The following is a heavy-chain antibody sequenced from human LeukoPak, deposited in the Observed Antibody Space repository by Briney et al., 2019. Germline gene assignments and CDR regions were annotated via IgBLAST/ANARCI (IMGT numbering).Heavy chain of an antibody. D-gene: IGHD3-22*01. CDR3: ARAVGYYDSSGYDYYYYYMDV. CDR2: IIPIFGTA. Sequence: ASVKVSCKASGGTFSSYAISWVRQAPGQGLEWMGGIIPIFGTANYAQQFQGRVTITTDESTSPAHMELRSLRSQDPAVYYCARAVGYYDSSGYDYYYYYMDVWGKGTTVTVSS. CDR1: GGTFSSYA. J-gene: IGHJ6*03. V-gene: IGHV1-69*05.